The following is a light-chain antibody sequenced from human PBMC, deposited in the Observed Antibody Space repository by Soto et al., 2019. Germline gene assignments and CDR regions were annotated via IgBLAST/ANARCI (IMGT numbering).Light chain of an antibody. Sequence: DIQMTQSPSTLSASVGDRVTNTCRASQSISSWLAWYQQKPGKAPKLLIYDASSLESGVPSRFSGSGSGTEFTLTISSLQPDDFATYYCQQYNSRTFGQGTKVEIK. CDR1: QSISSW. CDR2: DAS. CDR3: QQYNSRT. V-gene: IGKV1-5*01. J-gene: IGKJ1*01.